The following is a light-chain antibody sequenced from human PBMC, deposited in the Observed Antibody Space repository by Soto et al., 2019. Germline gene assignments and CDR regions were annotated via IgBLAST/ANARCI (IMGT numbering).Light chain of an antibody. CDR1: SSDVGSYNL. CDR2: EVT. Sequence: QSVLTQPASVSGFPGRSITISCTGTSSDVGSYNLVSWYQQHPGKAPKLMIYEVTKWPSGVSNRFSGSKSGNTASLTISGLQAEDEADYYCCSYAGSSTFYVFGTGTKVTVL. CDR3: CSYAGSSTFYV. J-gene: IGLJ1*01. V-gene: IGLV2-23*02.